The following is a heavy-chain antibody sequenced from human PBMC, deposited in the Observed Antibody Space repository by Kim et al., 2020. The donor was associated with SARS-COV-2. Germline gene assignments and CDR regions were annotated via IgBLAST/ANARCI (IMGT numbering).Heavy chain of an antibody. J-gene: IGHJ4*02. Sequence: GGSLRLSCAASGFTFSSYEMNWVRQAPGKGLEWVSYISSSGSTIYYADSVKGRFTISRDNAKNSLYLQMNSLRAEDTAVYYCASLGLLKDKQRDYWGQGTLVTVSS. CDR2: ISSSGSTI. D-gene: IGHD3-10*01. V-gene: IGHV3-48*03. CDR3: ASLGLLKDKQRDY. CDR1: GFTFSSYE.